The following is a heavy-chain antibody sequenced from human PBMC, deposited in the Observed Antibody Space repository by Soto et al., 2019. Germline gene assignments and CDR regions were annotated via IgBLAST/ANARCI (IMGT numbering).Heavy chain of an antibody. Sequence: SETLSLTCTVFGGSISSGGYYWRWIRQHPGKGLEWIGYIYYSGSTYYNPSLKSRVTISVDTSKNQFSLKLSSVTAADTAVYYCARVSGVTTHWYFDLWGRGTLVTVSS. V-gene: IGHV4-31*03. D-gene: IGHD4-17*01. J-gene: IGHJ2*01. CDR3: ARVSGVTTHWYFDL. CDR1: GGSISSGGYY. CDR2: IYYSGST.